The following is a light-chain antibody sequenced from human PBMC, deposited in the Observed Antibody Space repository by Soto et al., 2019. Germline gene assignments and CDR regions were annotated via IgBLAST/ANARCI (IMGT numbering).Light chain of an antibody. CDR1: QNIRNF. J-gene: IGKJ1*01. Sequence: DIQMTQSPSSLSASVGDRVTITCRTSQNIRNFLNWYQQKPGKAPKLLISAASSLQSGVPSRFSGSVSWTDFTLTISSLRPEDSATYYCQQSFSTPPWTFGQGTRVEI. V-gene: IGKV1-39*01. CDR3: QQSFSTPPWT. CDR2: AAS.